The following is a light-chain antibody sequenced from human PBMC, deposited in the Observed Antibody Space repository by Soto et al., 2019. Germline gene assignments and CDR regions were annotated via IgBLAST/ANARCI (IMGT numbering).Light chain of an antibody. J-gene: IGLJ1*01. CDR3: AAWDDSLSVHYV. CDR2: KNN. CDR1: SSNIGSNY. V-gene: IGLV1-47*01. Sequence: QSVLTQPPSASGTPGQRVLISCSGTSSNIGSNYVYWYQQVPGTAPKLLIYKNNQRPSGVPDRFSGSKSGSSASLAISGLRSEDEADYYCAAWDDSLSVHYVFGVGTKVTVL.